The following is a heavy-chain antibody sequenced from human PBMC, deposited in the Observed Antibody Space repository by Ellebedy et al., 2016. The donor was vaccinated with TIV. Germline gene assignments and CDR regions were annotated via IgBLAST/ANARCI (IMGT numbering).Heavy chain of an antibody. Sequence: PGGSLRLSCAASGFTFSGYAMSWVRQAPGKGLEWISDISSSSSTIYYADSVMGRFTISRDNANNSLYLQMSGLRDEDTAVYYCARGGSNYPFGYWGQGTLVTVSS. CDR2: ISSSSSTI. V-gene: IGHV3-48*02. CDR3: ARGGSNYPFGY. D-gene: IGHD4-11*01. J-gene: IGHJ4*02. CDR1: GFTFSGYA.